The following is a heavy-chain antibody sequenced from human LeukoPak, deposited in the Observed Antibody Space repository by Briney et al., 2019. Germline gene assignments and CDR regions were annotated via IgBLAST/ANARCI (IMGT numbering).Heavy chain of an antibody. Sequence: GGSLRLSCTASGFTFDDYAMHWIRQAQGKGPEWVSGLSWDGNNVIYADSVRGRFTISRDNAKNSIYLQMNGLTTEDTAVYSFARGAVPQPTMNWFDSWGHGTRVTVSS. CDR1: GFTFDDYA. D-gene: IGHD3-22*01. J-gene: IGHJ5*01. V-gene: IGHV3-9*01. CDR3: ARGAVPQPTMNWFDS. CDR2: LSWDGNNV.